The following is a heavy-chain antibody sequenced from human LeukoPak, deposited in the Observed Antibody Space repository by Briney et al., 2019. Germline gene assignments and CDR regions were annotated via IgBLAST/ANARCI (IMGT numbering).Heavy chain of an antibody. Sequence: PGGSLRLSCAASGFTFSIYAIHWVRQAPGKGLEWVAGISNDGSKNYYTDSVKGRFTISRDNSKSTLYLQMNSLRDEDTAVYYCARDPLVRAVIGCAFDIRGQGTVVTVSS. D-gene: IGHD3-10*01. CDR3: ARDPLVRAVIGCAFDI. J-gene: IGHJ3*02. V-gene: IGHV3-30*04. CDR2: ISNDGSKN. CDR1: GFTFSIYA.